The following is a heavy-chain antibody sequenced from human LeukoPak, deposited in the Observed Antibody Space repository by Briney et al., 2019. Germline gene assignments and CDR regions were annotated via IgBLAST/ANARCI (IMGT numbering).Heavy chain of an antibody. CDR3: ARSVEGYCSGGSCYSYSYYMDV. J-gene: IGHJ6*03. CDR1: GGSSSDYY. V-gene: IGHV4-59*01. CDR2: IYYTGSN. Sequence: SETLSLTCTVSGGSSSDYYWRWLRQSPGKGREWVGYIYYTGSNTYNTSLKSRVTISEDTTKKQYSLKRSSVTAADTAVYYCARSVEGYCSGGSCYSYSYYMDVWGKGTTVTVSS. D-gene: IGHD2-15*01.